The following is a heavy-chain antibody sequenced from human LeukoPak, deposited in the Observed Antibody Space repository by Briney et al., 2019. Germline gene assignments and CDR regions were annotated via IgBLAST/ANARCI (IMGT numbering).Heavy chain of an antibody. V-gene: IGHV3-21*01. CDR3: ARGDSSSWFYWYFDL. D-gene: IGHD6-13*01. CDR1: GFTFSSYS. CDR2: ISSSSSYI. J-gene: IGHJ2*01. Sequence: GGSLRLSCAASGFTFSSYSMNWVRQAPGKGLEWVSSISSSSSYIYYADSVKGRFTISRDNAKNSLYLQMNSLRAEDTAVYYCARGDSSSWFYWYFDLWGRGTLVTVSS.